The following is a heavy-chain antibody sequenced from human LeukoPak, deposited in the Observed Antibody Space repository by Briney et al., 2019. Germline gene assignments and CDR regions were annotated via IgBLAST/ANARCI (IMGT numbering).Heavy chain of an antibody. CDR3: ARDDGWIQLWLDY. J-gene: IGHJ4*02. CDR1: GFTFSSYS. D-gene: IGHD5-18*01. Sequence: PGGSLRLSCAASGFTFSSYSMNWVRQAPGKGLEWVSSISGSSSYIYYADSVKGRFTISRDNAKNSLYLQMNSLRAEDTAVYYCARDDGWIQLWLDYWGQGTLVTVSS. V-gene: IGHV3-21*01. CDR2: ISGSSSYI.